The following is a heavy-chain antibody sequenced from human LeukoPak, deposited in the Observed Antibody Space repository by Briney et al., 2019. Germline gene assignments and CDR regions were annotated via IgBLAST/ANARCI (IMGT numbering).Heavy chain of an antibody. CDR2: IYYSGST. D-gene: IGHD3-9*01. V-gene: IGHV4-61*01. CDR1: GGSISSSSYY. Sequence: PSETLSLTCTVSGGSISSSSYYWSWIRQPPGKGLEWIGYIYYSGSTNYNPSLKSRVTISVDTSKNQFSLKLRSVTAADTAVYYCARVTGYMIEDYFDYWGQGILVTVST. CDR3: ARVTGYMIEDYFDY. J-gene: IGHJ4*02.